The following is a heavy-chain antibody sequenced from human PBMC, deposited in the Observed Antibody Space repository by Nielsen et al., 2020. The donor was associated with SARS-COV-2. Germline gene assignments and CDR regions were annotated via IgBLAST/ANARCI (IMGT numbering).Heavy chain of an antibody. CDR1: GYTFANFW. Sequence: KVSCKVSGYTFANFWIGWVRQMPGKGLEWMGLIYPRDSDTRYRPSFQGQVTVSVDKSINTAYLQWSSLKASDRAMYYCARTIYFDSSGYHYYFDYWGQGTLVTVSS. J-gene: IGHJ4*02. D-gene: IGHD3-22*01. V-gene: IGHV5-51*01. CDR3: ARTIYFDSSGYHYYFDY. CDR2: IYPRDSDT.